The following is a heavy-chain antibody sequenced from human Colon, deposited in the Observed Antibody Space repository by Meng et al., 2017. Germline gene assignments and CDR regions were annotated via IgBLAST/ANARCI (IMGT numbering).Heavy chain of an antibody. CDR2: ISNSGSA. CDR1: GGSNISGGYY. V-gene: IGHV4-31*02. CDR3: ARAGLHSYYFDF. Sequence: QVELEGSGPGLVKPSQTLSLIGSVSGGSNISGGYYWSWIRQHPQKGLEWIGYISNSGSAYYNPSLKSRVSISVDTSKNQFSLKMDTVTAADTALYYCARAGLHSYYFDFWGQGTLVTVSS. J-gene: IGHJ4*02. D-gene: IGHD2-21*01.